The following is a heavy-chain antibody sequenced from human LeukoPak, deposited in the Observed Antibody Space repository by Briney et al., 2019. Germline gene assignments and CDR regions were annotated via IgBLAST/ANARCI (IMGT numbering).Heavy chain of an antibody. D-gene: IGHD1-26*01. CDR3: ARRTSNPVGAIDY. CDR1: GGSISISNYY. Sequence: SETLSLTCTVSGGSISISNYYWGWIRQPPGRGLEWIGSISYSGTYYNPSLKSRLTISVDPSKNHFSLNLRSVTAADTAVYYCARRTSNPVGAIDYWGQGTLVTVSS. V-gene: IGHV4-39*01. J-gene: IGHJ4*02. CDR2: ISYSGT.